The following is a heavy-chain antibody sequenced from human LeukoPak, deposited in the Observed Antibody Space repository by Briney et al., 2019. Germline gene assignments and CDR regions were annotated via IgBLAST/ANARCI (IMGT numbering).Heavy chain of an antibody. J-gene: IGHJ4*02. CDR3: AREITFGGVIVYFDY. V-gene: IGHV4-34*01. D-gene: IGHD3-16*02. CDR1: GGSFSGYY. Sequence: SETLSLTCAVYGGSFSGYYWSWIRQPPGKGLEWIGEINHSGSTNCNPSLKSRVTISVDTSKNQFSLKLSSVAAADTAVYYCAREITFGGVIVYFDYWGQGTLVTVSS. CDR2: INHSGST.